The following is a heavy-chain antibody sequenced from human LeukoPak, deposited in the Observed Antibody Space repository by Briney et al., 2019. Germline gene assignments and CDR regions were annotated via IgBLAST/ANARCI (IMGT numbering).Heavy chain of an antibody. D-gene: IGHD6-13*01. Sequence: GGSLRLSCAASGFTFSSNGMTWVRQAPGKGLEWVSTISDSGGGAYYADSVKGRFTISRDSSRSTLYLQMHSLRAEDTAVYYCAKDRPYISSWYGCSTPWGQGTLVTVSS. CDR3: AKDRPYISSWYGCSTP. J-gene: IGHJ5*02. V-gene: IGHV3-23*01. CDR2: ISDSGGGA. CDR1: GFTFSSNG.